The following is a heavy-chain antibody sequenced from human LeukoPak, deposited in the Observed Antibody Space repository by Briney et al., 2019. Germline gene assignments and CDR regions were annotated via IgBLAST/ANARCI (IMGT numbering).Heavy chain of an antibody. J-gene: IGHJ6*03. D-gene: IGHD3-10*01. Sequence: SETLSLTCTVSGGSISSSSYYWSWIRQPAGKGLEWIGRISTIGSTNYNPSLNSRVTISIDTSKNQFSLKPSSVTAADTAVYYCARVRARGVISRRVYYYYYMDVWGKGTTVTVSS. CDR3: ARVRARGVISRRVYYYYYMDV. CDR1: GGSISSSSYY. V-gene: IGHV4-61*02. CDR2: ISTIGST.